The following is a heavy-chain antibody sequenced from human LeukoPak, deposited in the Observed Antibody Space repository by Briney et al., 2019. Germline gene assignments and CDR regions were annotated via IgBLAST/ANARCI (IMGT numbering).Heavy chain of an antibody. Sequence: SVKVSCKASGGTFSSYAISWVRQAPGQGLEWLGRIIPIYGTANYAQKFQGRVTITADEPTSTAYMDLSSLRSEDTAVYYCAREGGRADSAAIDSWGQGTLVTVSS. D-gene: IGHD6-13*01. J-gene: IGHJ4*02. CDR2: IIPIYGTA. CDR1: GGTFSSYA. CDR3: AREGGRADSAAIDS. V-gene: IGHV1-69*13.